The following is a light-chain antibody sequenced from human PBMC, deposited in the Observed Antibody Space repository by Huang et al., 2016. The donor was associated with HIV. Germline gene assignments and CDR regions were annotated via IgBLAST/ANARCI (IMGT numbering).Light chain of an antibody. CDR2: LGS. CDR1: QSLLHSSGNNY. CDR3: MQALETPLT. V-gene: IGKV2-28*01. J-gene: IGKJ4*01. Sequence: DIVMIQSPLSLPVTPGEPASISCRSSQSLLHSSGNNYLDWYLQKPGQSPQVLIYLGSNRASGVPDRFSGSGSGTDFTLKISRVEAEDVGVYYCMQALETPLTFGGGTKVEIK.